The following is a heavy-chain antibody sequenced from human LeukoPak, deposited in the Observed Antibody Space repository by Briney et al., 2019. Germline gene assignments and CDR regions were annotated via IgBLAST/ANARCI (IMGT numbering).Heavy chain of an antibody. CDR1: GYSFTSYW. CDR3: ARQAWDYGDYEGMDV. V-gene: IGHV5-51*01. Sequence: GESLKISCKGSGYSFTSYWIGWVRQMPGKGLEWMGIIYPGDSDTRYSPSFQGQVTISADKSISTAYLQWSSLKASDTAMYYCARQAWDYGDYEGMDVWGQGTTVTVSS. D-gene: IGHD4-17*01. CDR2: IYPGDSDT. J-gene: IGHJ6*02.